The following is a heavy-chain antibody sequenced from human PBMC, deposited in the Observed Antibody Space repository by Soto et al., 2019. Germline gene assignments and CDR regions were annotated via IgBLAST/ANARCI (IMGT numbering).Heavy chain of an antibody. J-gene: IGHJ4*02. Sequence: GGSLRLSCAASGFTFSSYGMHWVRQAPGKGLEWVAVIWYDGSNKYYADSVKGRFTISRDNSKNTLYLQMNSLRAEDTAVYYCARDLEDSSSTTGWGFDYWGQGTLVTVSS. CDR1: GFTFSSYG. CDR3: ARDLEDSSSTTGWGFDY. D-gene: IGHD6-6*01. CDR2: IWYDGSNK. V-gene: IGHV3-33*01.